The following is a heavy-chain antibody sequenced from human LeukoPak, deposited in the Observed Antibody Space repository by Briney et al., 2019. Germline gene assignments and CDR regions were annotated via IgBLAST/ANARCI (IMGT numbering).Heavy chain of an antibody. CDR2: IDSGGST. V-gene: IGHV3-53*01. J-gene: IGHJ4*02. CDR1: GFTVSSYY. D-gene: IGHD1-26*01. Sequence: PGGSLSLSCAASGFTVSSYYMTWVRQAPGKGLEWVSVIDSGGSTLHADSVKSRFTISRDNSKNTLHLQMNSLRAEDTAAYYCARGVLGATLDYWGQGTLVTVSS. CDR3: ARGVLGATLDY.